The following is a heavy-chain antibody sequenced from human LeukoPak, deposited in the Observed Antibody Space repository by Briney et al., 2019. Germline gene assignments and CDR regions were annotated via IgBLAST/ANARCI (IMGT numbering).Heavy chain of an antibody. J-gene: IGHJ4*02. Sequence: GGSLRLPCAASGFTFSSYAMSWVRQAPGKGLEWFSAISGSGGSTYYADSVKGRFTISRDNSKNTLSLQMNSLRADDTAVYYCAKASTFSGSPVDYWGQGTLVTVSS. CDR2: ISGSGGST. D-gene: IGHD1-26*01. V-gene: IGHV3-23*01. CDR1: GFTFSSYA. CDR3: AKASTFSGSPVDY.